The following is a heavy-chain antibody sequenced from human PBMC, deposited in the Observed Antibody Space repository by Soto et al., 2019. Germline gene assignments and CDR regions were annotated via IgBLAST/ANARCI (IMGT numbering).Heavy chain of an antibody. D-gene: IGHD2-2*01. CDR3: PNSLYCRSSTAGPAY. Sequence: GKGLEWVSYISTSSSTIYYADSVKGRFTISRDNAKNSLYLQMNSLRVEDTAVYYCPNSLYCRSSTAGPAYRGQGT. J-gene: IGHJ4*02. V-gene: IGHV3-48*01. CDR2: ISTSSSTI.